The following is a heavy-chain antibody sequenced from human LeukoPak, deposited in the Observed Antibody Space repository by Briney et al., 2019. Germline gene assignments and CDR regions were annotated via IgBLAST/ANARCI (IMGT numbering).Heavy chain of an antibody. Sequence: SQTLSLTCAISGDSVSRNSAAWSWIRQPPGKGLEWNGHIFYSGSTNYNPSLKSRVTISVDTSKNQFSLKLSSVTAADTAVYYCARDARYGSGSYIDSWGQGTLVTVSS. V-gene: IGHV4-61*01. CDR2: IFYSGST. J-gene: IGHJ4*02. CDR1: GDSVSRNSAA. CDR3: ARDARYGSGSYIDS. D-gene: IGHD3-10*01.